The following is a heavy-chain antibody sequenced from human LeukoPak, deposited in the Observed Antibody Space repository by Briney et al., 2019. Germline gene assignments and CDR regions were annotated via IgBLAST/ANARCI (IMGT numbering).Heavy chain of an antibody. Sequence: ASVKVSCKASGYTFTSYGISWVRQAPGQGLEWMGWISAYNGNTNYAQKLQGRVTMTTDTSTSTAYMELRSLRSDDTAVYYCARDRDYGSNSDYFDSWGQGTLVTVSS. CDR2: ISAYNGNT. V-gene: IGHV1-18*01. D-gene: IGHD4-23*01. J-gene: IGHJ4*02. CDR3: ARDRDYGSNSDYFDS. CDR1: GYTFTSYG.